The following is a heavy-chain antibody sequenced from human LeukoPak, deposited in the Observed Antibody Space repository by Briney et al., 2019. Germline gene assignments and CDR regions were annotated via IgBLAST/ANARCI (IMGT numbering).Heavy chain of an antibody. CDR1: GFTVSSNY. CDR3: ARDIGGNEDYYYGMDV. Sequence: PGGSLRLSCAASGFTVSSNYMSWVRQAPGKGLEWVSVIYSGGSTYYADSVKGRFTISRDNSKNTLYLQMNSLRAEDTAVYYCARDIGGNEDYYYGMDVWGQGATVTVSS. CDR2: IYSGGST. D-gene: IGHD4-23*01. J-gene: IGHJ6*02. V-gene: IGHV3-66*01.